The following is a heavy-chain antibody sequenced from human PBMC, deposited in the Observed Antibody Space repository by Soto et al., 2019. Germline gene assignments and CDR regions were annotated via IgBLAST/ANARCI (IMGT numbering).Heavy chain of an antibody. V-gene: IGHV4-31*03. CDR3: ARGSYCSGGSCYNY. Sequence: PSETLSLTCTVSGGSISSGGYYWSWIRQHPGKGLEWIGYIYYSGSTYYNPSLKSRVTISVDTSKNQFSLKLSSVTAADTAVYYCARGSYCSGGSCYNYWGQGTLVTVSS. J-gene: IGHJ4*02. D-gene: IGHD2-15*01. CDR2: IYYSGST. CDR1: GGSISSGGYY.